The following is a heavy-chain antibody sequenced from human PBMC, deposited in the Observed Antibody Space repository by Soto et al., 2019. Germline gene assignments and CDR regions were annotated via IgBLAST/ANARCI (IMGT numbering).Heavy chain of an antibody. Sequence: QGQLVQSGGEVKKPGASVKVSCKASGYTFTSYGISWVRQAPGQGLEWMGWISAYNGDTDHAQKLQGRVTMTTDTSTSTAYMELRSLRSDDMAVYYCARVDDILVVTADYWGQGTLVTVSS. V-gene: IGHV1-18*03. CDR3: ARVDDILVVTADY. CDR1: GYTFTSYG. CDR2: ISAYNGDT. D-gene: IGHD2-15*01. J-gene: IGHJ4*02.